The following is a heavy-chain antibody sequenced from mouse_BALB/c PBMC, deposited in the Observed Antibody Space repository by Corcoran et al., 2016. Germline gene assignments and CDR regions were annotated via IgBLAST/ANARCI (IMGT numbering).Heavy chain of an antibody. CDR1: GYTFTNYG. Sequence: QIQLVQSGPELKKPGETVKISCKASGYTFTNYGMNWVKQAPGKGLKWMGWINTYTGEPTYADDFKGRFAFSLETSASTAYLQINNLKNEDTATYFCAITTVVATFAYWGQGTVVTVSA. V-gene: IGHV9-3-1*01. CDR3: AITTVVATFAY. J-gene: IGHJ3*01. CDR2: INTYTGEP. D-gene: IGHD1-1*01.